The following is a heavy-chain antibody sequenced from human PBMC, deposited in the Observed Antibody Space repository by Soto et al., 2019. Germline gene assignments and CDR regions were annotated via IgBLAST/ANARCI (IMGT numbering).Heavy chain of an antibody. Sequence: SETLSLTCSVSGVSMNDYYWSWIRQTAGRGLEWIGRIFTNGNTNYNPSLRGRLTMSVDTSTNQVSLRLTSVTAADTAVYYCASGPLVSRYYGLNVWGQGTTVTVSS. V-gene: IGHV4-4*07. J-gene: IGHJ6*02. D-gene: IGHD1-20*01. CDR3: ASGPLVSRYYGLNV. CDR2: IFTNGNT. CDR1: GVSMNDYY.